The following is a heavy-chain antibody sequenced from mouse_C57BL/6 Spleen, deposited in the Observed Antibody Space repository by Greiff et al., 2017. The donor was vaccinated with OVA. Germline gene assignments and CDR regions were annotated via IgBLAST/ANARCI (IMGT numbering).Heavy chain of an antibody. CDR1: GYTFTDHT. J-gene: IGHJ2*01. D-gene: IGHD3-3*01. CDR2: IYPRDGST. CDR3: ARGDRRGFDD. V-gene: IGHV1-78*01. Sequence: VQLQQSDAGLVKPGASVKISCKVSGYTFTDHTIHWMQQRPEQGLEWIGYIYPRDGSTKSNEKFKGKATLTADKSSSTDYMQLNSLTSEDSAVYCWARGDRRGFDDWGKGTTLTVSS.